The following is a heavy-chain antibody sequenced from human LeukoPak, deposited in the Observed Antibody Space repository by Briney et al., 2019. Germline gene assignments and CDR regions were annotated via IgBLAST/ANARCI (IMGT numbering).Heavy chain of an antibody. CDR1: GDSVSSNNAT. CDR2: TYYRSKWYN. J-gene: IGHJ5*02. CDR3: ARDRAVAGTINWLDP. Sequence: SQTLSLTCAISGDSVSSNNATWNWIRQSPSRGLEWLGRTYYRSKWYNDYALSVKSQITVNPDTSKNQFSLLLNSVTPEDTAVYFCARDRAVAGTINWLDPWGQGTLVAVSS. D-gene: IGHD6-19*01. V-gene: IGHV6-1*01.